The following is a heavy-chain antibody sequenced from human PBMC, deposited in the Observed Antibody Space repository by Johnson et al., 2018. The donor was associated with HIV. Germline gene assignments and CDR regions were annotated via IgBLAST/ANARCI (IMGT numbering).Heavy chain of an antibody. CDR3: ATYNFWSSYAFDI. V-gene: IGHV3-20*04. CDR2: IDWNGGST. J-gene: IGHJ3*02. Sequence: VQLVESGGGLVQPGGSLRVSCAASGFTFDDYGMSWVRQAPGKGLEWVSGIDWNGGSTGYADSVKGRFTISRDNAKRKLYLQMDRLTAEDTAVYYCATYNFWSSYAFDIWGQGTLVTVSS. D-gene: IGHD3-3*01. CDR1: GFTFDDYG.